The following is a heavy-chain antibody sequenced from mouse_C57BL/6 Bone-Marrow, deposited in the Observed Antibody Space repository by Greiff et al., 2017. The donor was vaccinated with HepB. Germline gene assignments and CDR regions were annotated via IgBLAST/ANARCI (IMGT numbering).Heavy chain of an antibody. CDR2: IRSKSSNYAT. Sequence: EVKLVESGGGLVQPKGSLTLSCAASGFTFNTYAIHWVRQAPGKGLEWVAVIRSKSSNYATYYADSVKDRFTISRDDSQSMLYLQMNNLKTEDTAMYYCVGGSSFAYWGQGTLVTVSA. CDR1: GFTFNTYA. D-gene: IGHD1-1*01. J-gene: IGHJ3*01. V-gene: IGHV10-3*01. CDR3: VGGSSFAY.